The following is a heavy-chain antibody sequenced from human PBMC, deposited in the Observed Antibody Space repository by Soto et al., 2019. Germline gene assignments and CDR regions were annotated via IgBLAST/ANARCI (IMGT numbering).Heavy chain of an antibody. CDR1: GYTLTELS. Sequence: ASVKVSCKVSGYTLTELSMHWVRQAPGKGLEWMGGFDPEDGETIYAQKFQGRVTMTEDTSTDTAYMELSSLRSEDTAVYYCATGRDVLRFLEWLLLDYWGQGTLVTVSS. V-gene: IGHV1-24*01. J-gene: IGHJ4*02. CDR2: FDPEDGET. CDR3: ATGRDVLRFLEWLLLDY. D-gene: IGHD3-3*01.